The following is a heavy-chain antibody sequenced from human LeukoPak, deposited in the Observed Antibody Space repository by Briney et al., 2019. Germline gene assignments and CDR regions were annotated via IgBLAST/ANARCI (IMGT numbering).Heavy chain of an antibody. CDR2: IIPIFGTA. Sequence: GASVKVSCKASGGTFSSYAISWVRQAPGQGLEWMGGIIPIFGTANYAQKFQGRVTITADKSTSTAYMELSSLRSEDTAVYYCAEKEYYYDSSGYSYWGQGTLVTVSS. V-gene: IGHV1-69*06. CDR3: AEKEYYYDSSGYSY. CDR1: GGTFSSYA. J-gene: IGHJ4*02. D-gene: IGHD3-22*01.